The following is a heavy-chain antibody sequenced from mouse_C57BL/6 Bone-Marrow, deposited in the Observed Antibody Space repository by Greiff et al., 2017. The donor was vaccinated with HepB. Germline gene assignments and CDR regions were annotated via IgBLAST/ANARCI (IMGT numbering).Heavy chain of an antibody. V-gene: IGHV1-69*01. CDR1: GYTFTSYW. D-gene: IGHD2-3*01. CDR2: IDPSDSYT. J-gene: IGHJ4*01. CDR3: ARWLLRAMDY. Sequence: VQLQQPGAELVMPGASVKLSCKASGYTFTSYWMHWVKQRPGQGLEWIGEIDPSDSYTNYNQKLKGKSTLTVDKSSSTAYMQLSSLTSEDSAVYYCARWLLRAMDYWGQGTSVTVSS.